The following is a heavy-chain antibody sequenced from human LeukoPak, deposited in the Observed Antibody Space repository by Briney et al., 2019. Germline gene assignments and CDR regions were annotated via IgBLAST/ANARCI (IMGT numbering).Heavy chain of an antibody. CDR1: GFSFNSAA. J-gene: IGHJ4*02. V-gene: IGHV3-23*01. Sequence: GGSLRLSCAASGFSFNSAAMTWVRQAPGKGLEWVSLVSSSGANTYYADSVKGRFTISRDNSKNTVYLQMNSLRAEDTAIYYCAKDIQGSYWGQGTLVTVSS. D-gene: IGHD2-21*01. CDR2: VSSSGANT. CDR3: AKDIQGSY.